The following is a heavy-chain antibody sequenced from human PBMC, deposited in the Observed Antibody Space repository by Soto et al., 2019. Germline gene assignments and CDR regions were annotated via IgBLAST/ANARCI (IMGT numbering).Heavy chain of an antibody. J-gene: IGHJ6*02. D-gene: IGHD2-2*02. Sequence: EVQLVESGGGLVKPGGSLRLSCAASGFTFSPYNMNWVRQAPGKGLEWVSSMTGSGSNRYYADSVKGRFTISRDNAENSLYLEMNSLRVDDTAVYYCARSLTEGYCTITGCYTRPLYGMDVWGQGTTVTVSS. CDR2: MTGSGSNR. CDR1: GFTFSPYN. CDR3: ARSLTEGYCTITGCYTRPLYGMDV. V-gene: IGHV3-21*02.